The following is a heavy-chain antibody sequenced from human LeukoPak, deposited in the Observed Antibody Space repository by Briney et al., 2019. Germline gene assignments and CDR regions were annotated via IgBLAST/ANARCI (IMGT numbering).Heavy chain of an antibody. J-gene: IGHJ4*02. V-gene: IGHV4-30-4*08. CDR2: IYYSGST. CDR1: GGSISSGDYY. Sequence: PSETLSLTCTVSGGSISSGDYYWSWIRQPPGKGLEWIGYIYYSGSTYYNPSLKSRVTISVDTSKNQFSLKLSSVTAADTAVYYCARDPVTTATTFDYWGQGTLVTVSS. CDR3: ARDPVTTATTFDY. D-gene: IGHD4-17*01.